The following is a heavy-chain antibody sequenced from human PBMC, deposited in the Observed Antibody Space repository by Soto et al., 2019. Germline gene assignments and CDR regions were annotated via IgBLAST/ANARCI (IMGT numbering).Heavy chain of an antibody. CDR1: GFTFSSFW. D-gene: IGHD1-26*01. J-gene: IGHJ4*02. CDR2: TNEDGSDK. V-gene: IGHV3-7*01. CDR3: VSWSSGNYGPHYNY. Sequence: PGGSLRLSCAASGFTFSSFWVSWVRQTPGKGLEWVAHTNEDGSDKYYVDSVKGRFTISRDNPKNSLSLQMNSLRAEDTALYYCVSWSSGNYGPHYNYWGQGA.